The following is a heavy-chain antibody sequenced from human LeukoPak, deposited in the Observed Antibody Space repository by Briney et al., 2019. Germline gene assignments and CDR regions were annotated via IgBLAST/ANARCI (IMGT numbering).Heavy chain of an antibody. CDR3: ARDSSYSNYVVWLYSSGWYYKGDDAFDI. D-gene: IGHD6-19*01. CDR1: GFTFDDYA. CDR2: SWNSGSR. V-gene: IGHV3-9*01. Sequence: PGGSLRLSCAASGFTFDDYAMHWVRQAPGKGLEWVSGSWNSGSRGYADSVKGRFTISRDNAKNSLYLQMNSLRAEDTAVYYCARDSSYSNYVVWLYSSGWYYKGDDAFDIWGQGTMVTVSS. J-gene: IGHJ3*02.